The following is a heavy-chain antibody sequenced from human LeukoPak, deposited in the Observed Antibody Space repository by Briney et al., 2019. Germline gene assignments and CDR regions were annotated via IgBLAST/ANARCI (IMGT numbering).Heavy chain of an antibody. CDR3: ARVSGSYLGGFDY. Sequence: PGGSLRLSCAASGFTVSSNYMSWVRQAPGKGLEWVSSISSSSSYIYYADSVKGRFTISRDNAKNSLYLQMNSLRAEDTAVYYCARVSGSYLGGFDYWGQGTLVTVSS. CDR2: ISSSSSYI. J-gene: IGHJ4*02. D-gene: IGHD1-26*01. CDR1: GFTVSSNY. V-gene: IGHV3-21*01.